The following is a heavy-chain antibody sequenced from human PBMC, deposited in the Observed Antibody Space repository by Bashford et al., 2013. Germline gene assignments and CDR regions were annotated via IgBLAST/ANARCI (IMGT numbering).Heavy chain of an antibody. D-gene: IGHD2-15*01. CDR3: ARSTVVVEPPKTRWFDP. CDR1: GGSVQWLR. Sequence: SSETLSLTCAVYGGSVQWLRTGVGSGQASREGGVEWVSSVSGSGSSTYYADSVKGRFTISRDNSKNTLFLQMNSLRAEDTAVYYCARSTVVVEPPKTRWFDPWGQGTLVTVSS. V-gene: IGHV3-23*01. J-gene: IGHJ5*02. CDR2: VSGSGSST.